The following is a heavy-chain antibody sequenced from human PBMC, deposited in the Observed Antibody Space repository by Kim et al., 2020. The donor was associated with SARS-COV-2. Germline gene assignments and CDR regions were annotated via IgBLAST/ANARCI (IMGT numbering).Heavy chain of an antibody. CDR1: GFTFSSYG. J-gene: IGHJ4*02. Sequence: GGSLRLSCAASGFTFSSYGMHWVRQAPGKGLEWVAVIWYDGSNKYYADSVKGRFTISRDNSKNTLYLQMNSLRAEDTAVYYCARDAWDGTYYFDYWGQGTLVTVSS. V-gene: IGHV3-33*01. CDR2: IWYDGSNK. D-gene: IGHD1-26*01. CDR3: ARDAWDGTYYFDY.